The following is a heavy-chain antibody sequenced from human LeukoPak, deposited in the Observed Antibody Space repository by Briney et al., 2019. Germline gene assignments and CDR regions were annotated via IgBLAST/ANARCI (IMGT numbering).Heavy chain of an antibody. V-gene: IGHV3-30*03. Sequence: GSSLRLSCAASGFTFSSYGMHWVRQAPGKGLEWVAVISYDGSNKYYADSVKGRFTISRDNAKNSLYLKMNSLRAEDTAVYYCATSWYSEYWGQGTLVTVSS. CDR2: ISYDGSNK. CDR1: GFTFSSYG. J-gene: IGHJ4*02. D-gene: IGHD6-13*01. CDR3: ATSWYSEY.